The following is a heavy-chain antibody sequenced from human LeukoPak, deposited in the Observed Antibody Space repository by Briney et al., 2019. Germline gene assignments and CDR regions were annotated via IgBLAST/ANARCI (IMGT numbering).Heavy chain of an antibody. CDR2: IWYDGINK. CDR3: TRERKSGIAAFDY. J-gene: IGHJ4*02. CDR1: GFTFSSYG. Sequence: GRSLRLSCAASGFTFSSYGMQWVRQAPGKGLEWVAVIWYDGINKFHADSVKGRFTISRDNSKNTVYLQMNSLRAEDTAVYYCTRERKSGIAAFDYWGQGTLVTVSS. D-gene: IGHD6-13*01. V-gene: IGHV3-33*01.